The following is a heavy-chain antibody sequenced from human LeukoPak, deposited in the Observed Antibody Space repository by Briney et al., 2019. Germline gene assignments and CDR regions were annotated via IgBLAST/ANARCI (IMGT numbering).Heavy chain of an antibody. V-gene: IGHV1-2*02. J-gene: IGHJ4*02. CDR1: GYTFTGHY. Sequence: ASVNVCCKASGYTFTGHYMHWVRQAPGQGQEWMGWVNPNRSVTNYAQKCQFRVTLTSDTSISTAYMELSRLRSDDTAIYYCASVDSGNAYLRYDYWGQGTLVTVSS. D-gene: IGHD2-21*01. CDR2: VNPNRSVT. CDR3: ASVDSGNAYLRYDY.